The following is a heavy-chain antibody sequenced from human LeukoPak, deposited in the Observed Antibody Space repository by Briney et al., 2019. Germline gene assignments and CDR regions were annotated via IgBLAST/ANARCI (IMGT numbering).Heavy chain of an antibody. CDR2: ISGSGGST. Sequence: GGSLRLSRAASGFTFSSYAMSWVRQAPGKGLEWVSAISGSGGSTYYADSVKGRFTISRGNSKNTLYLQMNSLRAEDTAVYYCAKDRSGGYYVPIDYWGQGTLVTVSS. D-gene: IGHD1-26*01. J-gene: IGHJ4*02. CDR1: GFTFSSYA. CDR3: AKDRSGGYYVPIDY. V-gene: IGHV3-23*01.